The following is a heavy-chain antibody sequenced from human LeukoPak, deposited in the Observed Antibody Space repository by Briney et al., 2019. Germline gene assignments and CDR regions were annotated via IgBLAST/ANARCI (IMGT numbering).Heavy chain of an antibody. Sequence: ASVKVSCKASGYTFTSYAMNWVRQAPGQGLEWMGWINTNTGNPTYAQGFTGRFVFSLDTSVSTAYLQISSLKAEDTAVYYCARERVVIYYYYYGMDVWGQGTTVTVSS. CDR1: GYTFTSYA. J-gene: IGHJ6*02. V-gene: IGHV7-4-1*02. CDR2: INTNTGNP. D-gene: IGHD3-3*01. CDR3: ARERVVIYYYYYGMDV.